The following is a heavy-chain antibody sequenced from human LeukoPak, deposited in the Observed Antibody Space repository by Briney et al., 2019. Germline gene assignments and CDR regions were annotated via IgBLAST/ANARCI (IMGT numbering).Heavy chain of an antibody. D-gene: IGHD6-19*01. CDR2: LYSAGST. J-gene: IGHJ1*01. CDR3: AKGAIVAGIRTEYFQR. CDR1: GFTVTTTY. V-gene: IGHV3-66*01. Sequence: GGSLTLSCAASGFTVTTTYMSWVRHATGKGRVWVSGLYSAGSTYYADSVKGRFPVSRDESKNTLYRQMNSLRAEDTAVYYCAKGAIVAGIRTEYFQRWGQGTLVTVSS.